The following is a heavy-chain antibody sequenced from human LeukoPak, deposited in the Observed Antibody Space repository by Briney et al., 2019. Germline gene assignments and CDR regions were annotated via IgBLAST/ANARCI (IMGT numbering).Heavy chain of an antibody. CDR2: ISSSSSTI. D-gene: IGHD3-3*01. CDR1: GFTFSSYS. J-gene: IGHJ6*02. CDR3: ARDRRSTIFGVVFYYGMDV. Sequence: PGGSLRLSCAASGFTFSSYSMNWVRQAPGKGLEWVSYISSSSSTIYYADSVKGRFTISRDNAKNSLYLQMNSLRAEDTAVYYCARDRRSTIFGVVFYYGMDVWGQGTTVTVSS. V-gene: IGHV3-48*04.